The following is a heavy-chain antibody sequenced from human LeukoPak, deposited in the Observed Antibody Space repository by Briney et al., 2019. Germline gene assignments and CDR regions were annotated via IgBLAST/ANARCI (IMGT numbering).Heavy chain of an antibody. Sequence: GGSLRLSCAASGFTFSSYEMNWVRQASGKGLEWVSYISSSGSTIYYADSVKGRFTISRDNAKNSLYLQMNSLRAEDTAVYYCAREGGYSYGYYYYYGMDVWGKGTTVTVSS. V-gene: IGHV3-48*03. D-gene: IGHD5-18*01. CDR1: GFTFSSYE. J-gene: IGHJ6*04. CDR2: ISSSGSTI. CDR3: AREGGYSYGYYYYYGMDV.